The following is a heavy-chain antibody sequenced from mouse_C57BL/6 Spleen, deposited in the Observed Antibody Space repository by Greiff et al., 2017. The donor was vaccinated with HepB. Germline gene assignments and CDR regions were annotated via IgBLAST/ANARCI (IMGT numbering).Heavy chain of an antibody. D-gene: IGHD3-2*02. CDR1: GYTFTSYW. CDR3: ARDGSAYSAMDY. V-gene: IGHV1-61*01. CDR2: IYPSDSET. Sequence: VQLQQSGAELVRPGSSVKLSCKASGYTFTSYWMDWVKQRPGQGLEWIGNIYPSDSETHYNQKFKDKATLTVDKSSSTAYMQLSSLTSEDSAVYYCARDGSAYSAMDYWGQGTSVTVSS. J-gene: IGHJ4*01.